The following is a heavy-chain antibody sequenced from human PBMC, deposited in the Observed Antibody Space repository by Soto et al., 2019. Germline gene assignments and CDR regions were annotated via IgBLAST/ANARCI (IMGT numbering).Heavy chain of an antibody. Sequence: ASVKVSCKASGGTFSSYAISWVRQAPGQGLEWMGGIIPIFGTANYAQKFQGRVTITADESTSTAYMELSSLRSEDTAVYYCGRVCYYDSSGYPHPMDVWGQGTTVTVSS. CDR3: GRVCYYDSSGYPHPMDV. J-gene: IGHJ6*02. CDR2: IIPIFGTA. CDR1: GGTFSSYA. D-gene: IGHD3-22*01. V-gene: IGHV1-69*13.